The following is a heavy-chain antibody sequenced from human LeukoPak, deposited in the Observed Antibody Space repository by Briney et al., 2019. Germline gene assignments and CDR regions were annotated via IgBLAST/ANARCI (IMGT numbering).Heavy chain of an antibody. CDR2: IYTSGST. Sequence: TLSLTCTVSGGSISSGSYYWSWIRQPAGKGLEWIGRIYTSGSTNYNPSLKSRVTISVDTSKNQFSLKLSSVTAADTAVYYCARYRDYIDYQYAFDIWGQGTMVTVSS. V-gene: IGHV4-61*02. CDR3: ARYRDYIDYQYAFDI. D-gene: IGHD4-11*01. CDR1: GGSISSGSYY. J-gene: IGHJ3*02.